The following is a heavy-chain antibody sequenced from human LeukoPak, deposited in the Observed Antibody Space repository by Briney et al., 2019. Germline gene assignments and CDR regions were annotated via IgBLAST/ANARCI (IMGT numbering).Heavy chain of an antibody. CDR3: ARDNPGHGSGEIDY. J-gene: IGHJ4*02. CDR1: GYTFTGYY. V-gene: IGHV1-2*02. Sequence: ASVKVSCKASGYTFTGYYMHWVRQAPGQGLEWMGWINPNSGGTNYAQKFQGRVTMTRDTSISTAYMELSRLRSDDTAVYYCARDNPGHGSGEIDYWGQGTLVTVSS. D-gene: IGHD3-10*01. CDR2: INPNSGGT.